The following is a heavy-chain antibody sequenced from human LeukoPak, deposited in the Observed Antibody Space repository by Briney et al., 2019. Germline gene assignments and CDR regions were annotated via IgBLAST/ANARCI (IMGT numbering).Heavy chain of an antibody. CDR1: GDSISNYY. CDR2: IFYTGST. CDR3: ARDSIVGAPNAFDI. J-gene: IGHJ3*02. Sequence: TSETLSLTCTVSGDSISNYYWAWVRQPPGKGLDWIGHIFYTGSTNYNPSLKSRVSISVDTSKNQFSLKLSSVTAADTAVYYCARDSIVGAPNAFDIWGQGTMVTVSS. V-gene: IGHV4-59*12. D-gene: IGHD1-26*01.